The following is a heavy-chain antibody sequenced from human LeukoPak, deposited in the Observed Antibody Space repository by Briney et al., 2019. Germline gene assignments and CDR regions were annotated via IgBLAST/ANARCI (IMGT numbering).Heavy chain of an antibody. J-gene: IGHJ5*02. CDR3: AREWDQLLPGSWFDP. CDR1: GFTFSSYW. D-gene: IGHD2-2*01. Sequence: GGSLRLSCAASGFTFSSYWMSWVRQAPGKGLEWVANKKQDGSEKYYVDSVKGRFTISRDNAKNSLYLQMNSLRAEDTAVYYCAREWDQLLPGSWFDPWGQGTLVTVSS. CDR2: KKQDGSEK. V-gene: IGHV3-7*01.